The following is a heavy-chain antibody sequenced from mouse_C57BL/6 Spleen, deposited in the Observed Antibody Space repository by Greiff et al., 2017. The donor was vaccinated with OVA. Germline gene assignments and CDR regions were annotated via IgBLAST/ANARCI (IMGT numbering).Heavy chain of an antibody. Sequence: QVQLQQSGAELVKPGASVKLSCKASGYTFTSYWMQWVKQRPGQGLEWIGEIDPSDSYTNYNQKFKGKATLTVDTSSSTAYMQLSSLTSEDSAVYYCACYYYGSSYEGYYAMDYWGQGTSVTVSS. V-gene: IGHV1-50*01. D-gene: IGHD1-1*01. CDR3: ACYYYGSSYEGYYAMDY. CDR1: GYTFTSYW. CDR2: IDPSDSYT. J-gene: IGHJ4*01.